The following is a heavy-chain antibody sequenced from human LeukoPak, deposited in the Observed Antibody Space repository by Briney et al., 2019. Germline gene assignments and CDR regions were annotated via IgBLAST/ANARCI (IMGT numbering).Heavy chain of an antibody. J-gene: IGHJ5*02. V-gene: IGHV1-18*01. CDR2: VSGYNGNT. CDR1: GYTITSYD. Sequence: ASVKVSCKASGYTITSYDINWVRQDPGQGLEWMGWVSGYNGNTNYAQKFEGRVAMTTDTSSSTAYMELRSLRSDDTAIYYCARGDWFDPWGQGTLVTVSS. CDR3: ARGDWFDP. D-gene: IGHD2-21*01.